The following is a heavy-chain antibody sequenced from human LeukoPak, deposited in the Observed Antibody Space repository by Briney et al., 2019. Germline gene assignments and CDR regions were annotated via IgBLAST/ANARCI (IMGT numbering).Heavy chain of an antibody. CDR3: ARASAGLHDAFDI. J-gene: IGHJ3*02. CDR2: MNPNSGNT. D-gene: IGHD3/OR15-3a*01. V-gene: IGHV1-8*01. CDR1: GYTFTSYD. Sequence: ASVKVSCKASGYTFTSYDINWVRLATGQGLEWMGWMNPNSGNTGYAQKFQGRVTMTRNTSISTAYMELSSLRSEDTAVYYCARASAGLHDAFDIWGQGTMVTVSS.